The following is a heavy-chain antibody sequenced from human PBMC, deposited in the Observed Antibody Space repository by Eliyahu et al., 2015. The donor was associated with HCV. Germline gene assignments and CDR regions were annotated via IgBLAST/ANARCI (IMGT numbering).Heavy chain of an antibody. D-gene: IGHD3-3*01. J-gene: IGHJ4*02. V-gene: IGHV2-5*01. CDR1: GFSLSTSGLG. CDR3: AKIRFDSSFYFDY. Sequence: GFSLSTSGLGVGWIRQPPGEALEWLAIIFWNDDKRYSPALKSRLTVTKDTSKNQVFLTMTNLDTVDTGSYFCAKIRFDSSFYFDYWGQGTLVTVSS. CDR2: IFWNDDK.